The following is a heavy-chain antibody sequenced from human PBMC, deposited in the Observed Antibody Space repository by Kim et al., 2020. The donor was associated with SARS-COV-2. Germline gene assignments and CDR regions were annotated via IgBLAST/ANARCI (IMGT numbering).Heavy chain of an antibody. CDR2: IYYSGST. CDR3: AREQWLGKAGGYYYYGMDV. Sequence: SETLSLTCTVSGGSISSYYWSWIRQPPGKGLEWIGYIYYSGSTNYNPSLKSRVTISVDTSKNQFSLKLSSVTAADTAVYYCAREQWLGKAGGYYYYGMDVWGQGTTVTVSS. CDR1: GGSISSYY. J-gene: IGHJ6*02. D-gene: IGHD6-19*01. V-gene: IGHV4-59*01.